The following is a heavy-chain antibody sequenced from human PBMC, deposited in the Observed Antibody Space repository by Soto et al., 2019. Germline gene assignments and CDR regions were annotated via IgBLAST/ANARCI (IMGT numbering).Heavy chain of an antibody. V-gene: IGHV3-23*01. CDR1: GFNFSDYY. CDR3: ANPSSAVAVPPH. J-gene: IGHJ4*02. Sequence: GGSLRLSCAASGFNFSDYYMSWVRQAPGKGLEWVSAISGSGGSTYYADSVKGRFTISRDNSKNTLYLQMNSLRAEDTAVYYCANPSSAVAVPPHWGQGTLVTVSS. D-gene: IGHD6-19*01. CDR2: ISGSGGST.